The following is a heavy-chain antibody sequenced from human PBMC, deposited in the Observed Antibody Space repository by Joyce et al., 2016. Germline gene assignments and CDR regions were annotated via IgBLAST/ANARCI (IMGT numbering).Heavy chain of an antibody. CDR1: GGSISIHY. V-gene: IGHV4-59*11. J-gene: IGHJ6*02. D-gene: IGHD7-27*01. CDR3: ARGLGTPYGMDV. CDR2: IYYSGST. Sequence: QVQLQESGPGLVKPSETLSLTCTVPGGSISIHYWSWIRQPPGKRLEWMGYIYYSGSTNSVPSLKSRVTISVDTSKNQFSLKLRSVSAADTAVYYCARGLGTPYGMDVWGQGTTVTVSS.